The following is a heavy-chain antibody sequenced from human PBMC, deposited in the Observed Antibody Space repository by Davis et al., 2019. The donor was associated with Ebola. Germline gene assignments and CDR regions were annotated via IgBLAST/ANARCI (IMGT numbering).Heavy chain of an antibody. CDR2: IYHSGST. CDR1: GYSISSGYY. D-gene: IGHD4-17*01. J-gene: IGHJ4*02. CDR3: ATTVTTVFDY. Sequence: SETLSLTCTVSGYSISSGYYWGWIRQPPGKGLEWIGSIYHSGSTYFNPSLKSRVTISVDTSKNQFSLKLSSVTAADTAVYYCATTVTTVFDYWGQGTLVTVSS. V-gene: IGHV4-38-2*02.